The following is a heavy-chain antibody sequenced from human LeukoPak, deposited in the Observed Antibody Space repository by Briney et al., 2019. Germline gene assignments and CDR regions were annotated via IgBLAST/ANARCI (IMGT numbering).Heavy chain of an antibody. D-gene: IGHD3-10*01. CDR1: EFTSSSYN. V-gene: IGHV3-21*01. CDR3: ARDSGDGSGSYYPYGMDV. Sequence: GGSLRLSCAASEFTSSSYNMNWVRQAPGKGLEWVSSISRSSIYIYYADSVKGRFTISRDNAENSLYLQMNSLRAEDTAVYYCARDSGDGSGSYYPYGMDVWGQGTTVTVS. CDR2: ISRSSIYI. J-gene: IGHJ6*02.